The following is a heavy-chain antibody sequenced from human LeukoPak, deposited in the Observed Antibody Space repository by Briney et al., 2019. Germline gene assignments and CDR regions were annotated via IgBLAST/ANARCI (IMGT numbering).Heavy chain of an antibody. J-gene: IGHJ6*03. CDR1: GFTFSSYW. CDR3: ARDLAWYSSPAYYYYMDV. CDR2: INSDGSST. D-gene: IGHD6-13*01. Sequence: GGSLRLSCAASGFTFSSYWMHWVRQAPEKGLVWVSRINSDGSSTSYADSVKGRFTISRDNAKNTLYLQMNSLRAEDTAVYYCARDLAWYSSPAYYYYMDVWGKGTTVTVSS. V-gene: IGHV3-74*01.